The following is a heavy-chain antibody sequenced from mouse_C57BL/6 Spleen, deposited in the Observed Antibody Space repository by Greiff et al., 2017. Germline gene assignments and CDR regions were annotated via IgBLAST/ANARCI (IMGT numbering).Heavy chain of an antibody. CDR2: INPRNGGT. D-gene: IGHD5-1*01. CDR3: SIVPNFGD. V-gene: IGHV1-53*01. CDR1: GYTFTSYW. Sequence: VQLQQPGAELVKPGASVKLSCKASGYTFTSYWMHWVKQRPGQGLEWIGKINPRNGGTNYNEKFKGKATLTVDKSSSTAYMQLSSLTSEDSAVYYCSIVPNFGDWGQGTTLTVAS. J-gene: IGHJ2*01.